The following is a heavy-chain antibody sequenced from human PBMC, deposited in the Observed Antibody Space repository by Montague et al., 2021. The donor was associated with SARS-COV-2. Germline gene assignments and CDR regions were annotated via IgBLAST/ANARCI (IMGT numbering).Heavy chain of an antibody. Sequence: SETLSLTCTVSGGSISSYYWSWIRRPPGKGLEWIGYIYYSGSTNYNPSLKSRVTISVDTSKSQFSLKLSSVTAADTAVYYCARDSRTDFDWLFPDSGSYYYYMDVWGKGTTVTVSS. CDR3: ARDSRTDFDWLFPDSGSYYYYMDV. V-gene: IGHV4-59*01. CDR1: GGSISSYY. CDR2: IYYSGST. D-gene: IGHD3-9*01. J-gene: IGHJ6*03.